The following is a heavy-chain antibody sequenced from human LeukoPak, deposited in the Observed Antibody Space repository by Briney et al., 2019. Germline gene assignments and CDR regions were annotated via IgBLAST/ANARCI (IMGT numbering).Heavy chain of an antibody. J-gene: IGHJ4*02. CDR2: ISYDGSNK. D-gene: IGHD3-9*01. Sequence: TGGSLRLSCAASGFTFSSYGMHWVRQAPGKGLEWVAVISYDGSNKYYADSVKGRFTISRDNSKNTLYLQMNSLRAEDTAVYYCARGLYFDWLPTTGYFDYWGQGTLVTVSS. V-gene: IGHV3-30*03. CDR1: GFTFSSYG. CDR3: ARGLYFDWLPTTGYFDY.